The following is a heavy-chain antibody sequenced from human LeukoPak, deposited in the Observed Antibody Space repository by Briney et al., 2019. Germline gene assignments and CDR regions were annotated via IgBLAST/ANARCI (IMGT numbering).Heavy chain of an antibody. CDR3: ARAPSYYYDSSGYCRY. V-gene: IGHV3-48*04. CDR2: ISSSGSTI. CDR1: GFTFSSYG. Sequence: GGSLRLSCAASGFTFSSYGMHWIRQAPGKGLEWVSYISSSGSTIYYADSVKGRFTISRDNAKNSLYLQMNSLRAEDTAVYYCARAPSYYYDSSGYCRYWGQGTLVTVSS. J-gene: IGHJ4*02. D-gene: IGHD3-22*01.